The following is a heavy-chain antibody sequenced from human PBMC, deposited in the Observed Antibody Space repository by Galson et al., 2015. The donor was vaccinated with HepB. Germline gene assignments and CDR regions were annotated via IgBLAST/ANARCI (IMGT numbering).Heavy chain of an antibody. CDR3: GEGNDDFEI. CDR2: IIPILEIA. Sequence: FCKASGGTFSNYAIFWVRQAPGPGLEWMGRIIPILEIANYAQKFQGRVTITADNSTSTTYMKLSSMRSEDTAVYYCGEGNDDFEIWGQGTMVTVSS. J-gene: IGHJ3*02. D-gene: IGHD1-26*01. V-gene: IGHV1-69*04. CDR1: GGTFSNYA.